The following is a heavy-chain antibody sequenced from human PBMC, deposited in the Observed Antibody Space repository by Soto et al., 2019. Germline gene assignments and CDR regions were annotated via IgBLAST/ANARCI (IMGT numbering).Heavy chain of an antibody. D-gene: IGHD3-9*01. CDR2: IWYDGSNK. CDR1: GFTFSSYG. J-gene: IGHJ6*02. CDR3: ARDIDNYYDILTGYYFGNYYYYGMDV. Sequence: QVQLVESGGGVVQPGRSLRLSCAASGFTFSSYGMHWVRQAPGKGLEWVAVIWYDGSNKYYADSVKGRFTISRDNSKNTLYLQMNSLRAEDTAVYYCARDIDNYYDILTGYYFGNYYYYGMDVWGQGTTVTVSS. V-gene: IGHV3-33*01.